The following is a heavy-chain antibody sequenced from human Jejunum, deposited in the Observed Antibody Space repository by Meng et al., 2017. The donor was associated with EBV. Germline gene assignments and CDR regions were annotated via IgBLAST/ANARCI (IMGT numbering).Heavy chain of an antibody. Sequence: QVRVLPQGGEGESPRAPVKVSYKPSGGTCSNCACSWVRQAPGQGREWMGGVMPIIATANHGHKCQGRVTLTADKCTTTDYMELSCLMSEDTVVYSCARVFGGVGADCVDYWGQGTLVTVSS. J-gene: IGHJ4*02. V-gene: IGHV1-69*06. D-gene: IGHD3-16*01. CDR1: GGTCSNCA. CDR3: ARVFGGVGADCVDY. CDR2: VMPIIATA.